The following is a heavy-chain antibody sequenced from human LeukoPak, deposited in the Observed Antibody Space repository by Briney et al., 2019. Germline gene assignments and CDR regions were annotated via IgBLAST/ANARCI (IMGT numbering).Heavy chain of an antibody. CDR2: INPSGFST. D-gene: IGHD3-10*01. CDR1: GYTFTSYY. J-gene: IGHJ4*02. Sequence: GASVKVSCKASGYTFTSYYMHWVRQAPGQGLEWMGIINPSGFSTTYAQKFQGRVTMTRDTSTSTVYMELSSLRSDDTAVYYCARAVRSFYSGSYYPDYWGQGTLVTVSS. CDR3: ARAVRSFYSGSYYPDY. V-gene: IGHV1-46*01.